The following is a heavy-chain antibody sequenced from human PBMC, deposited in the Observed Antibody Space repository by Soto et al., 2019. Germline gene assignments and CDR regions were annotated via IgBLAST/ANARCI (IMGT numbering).Heavy chain of an antibody. CDR1: GGSMSSTSDL. CDR3: ARQGYSSGWRAPAFIDY. CDR2: IYYSGNT. D-gene: IGHD6-19*01. V-gene: IGHV4-39*01. Sequence: SETLSLTCTVSGGSMSSTSDLWGWIRQPPGKGLEWIGSIYYSGNTYYNPSLRSRVTISVDTSKNQFSLKLSSVTAADTAVYYCARQGYSSGWRAPAFIDYWGQGTLVTVSS. J-gene: IGHJ4*02.